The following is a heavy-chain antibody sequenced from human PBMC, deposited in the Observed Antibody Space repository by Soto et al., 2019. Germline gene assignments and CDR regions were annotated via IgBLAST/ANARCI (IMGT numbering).Heavy chain of an antibody. D-gene: IGHD4-17*01. J-gene: IGHJ4*02. CDR3: ARGGHDYGDFFVDY. CDR1: GYTFTSYY. V-gene: IGHV1-46*01. CDR2: INPSGGNT. Sequence: VKVSCKASGYTFTSYYMHWLRQAPGQGLEWMGIINPSGGNTNYAQKLQGRVTMTTDTSTSTAYMELRSLRSDDTAVYYCARGGHDYGDFFVDYWGQGTLVTVSS.